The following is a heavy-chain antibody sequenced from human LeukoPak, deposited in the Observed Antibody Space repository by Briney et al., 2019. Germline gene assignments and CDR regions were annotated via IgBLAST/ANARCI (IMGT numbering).Heavy chain of an antibody. D-gene: IGHD4-17*01. J-gene: IGHJ4*02. Sequence: PGGSLRLSCVAAGFTFSNYVMSWVRQTPGKGLEWVSSISGSGGTTYYADSVKGRSTISRDNSRNTLYLQMNSLRAEDTALYYCAKDRVSSVTTNYFDYWGQGTLLTVSS. V-gene: IGHV3-23*01. CDR2: ISGSGGTT. CDR1: GFTFSNYV. CDR3: AKDRVSSVTTNYFDY.